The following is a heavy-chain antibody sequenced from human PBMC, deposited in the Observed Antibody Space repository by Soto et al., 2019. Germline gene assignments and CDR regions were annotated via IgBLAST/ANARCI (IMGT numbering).Heavy chain of an antibody. D-gene: IGHD6-19*01. CDR3: ARGLAVADYYGMDV. J-gene: IGHJ6*02. CDR1: GATFSSST. V-gene: IGHV1-69*02. CDR2: INPILGIK. Sequence: QVQLVQSGTEVKKPGSSVKVSCKASGATFSSSTINWVRQAPGQGLEWMGKINPILGIKNYAQKFEGRVTLIADKSTSTAYMELSGLRSDDTAVYYCARGLAVADYYGMDVWGQGTTVTVFS.